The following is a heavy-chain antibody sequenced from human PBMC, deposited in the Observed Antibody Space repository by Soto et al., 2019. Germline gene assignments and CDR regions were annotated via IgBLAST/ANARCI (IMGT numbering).Heavy chain of an antibody. Sequence: SETLSLTCTVSGGSISSYYWSWTRQPAGRGLEWIGRIYTSGSTNYNPSLKSRVTMSVDTSKNQFSLKLSSVTAADTAVYYCARDVPGYSYGNAYFDYWGQGTLVTVSS. CDR1: GGSISSYY. J-gene: IGHJ4*02. V-gene: IGHV4-4*07. CDR3: ARDVPGYSYGNAYFDY. D-gene: IGHD5-18*01. CDR2: IYTSGST.